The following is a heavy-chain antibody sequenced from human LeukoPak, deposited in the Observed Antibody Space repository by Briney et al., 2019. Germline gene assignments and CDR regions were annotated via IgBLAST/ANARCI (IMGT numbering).Heavy chain of an antibody. V-gene: IGHV5-51*01. CDR1: RYSFPNYW. Sequence: GESPKISCRGSRYSFPNYWIGWGRQMPGKSLEWLGNFISCCSYITHSTFCQGQVTFSADKSINTAYLQLTSLEAWDTAMYYCASHFSSAWFGYWGQGTLVTVSS. CDR2: FISCCSYI. CDR3: ASHFSSAWFGY. D-gene: IGHD2-2*01. J-gene: IGHJ4*02.